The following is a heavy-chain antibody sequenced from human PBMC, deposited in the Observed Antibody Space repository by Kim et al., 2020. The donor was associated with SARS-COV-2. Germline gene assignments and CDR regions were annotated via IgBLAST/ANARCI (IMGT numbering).Heavy chain of an antibody. CDR1: GDSISNYY. CDR3: ARGGFYHDTSGHFYYYYYAMDV. D-gene: IGHD3-22*01. V-gene: IGHV4-59*12. Sequence: SETLSLTCTVSGDSISNYYWSWIRQPPGKGLEWIANIYYSGSINYNPSVKSRVTISVDTSKNQFSLKLRSVTAADTAVYYCARGGFYHDTSGHFYYYYYAMDVWGRGTTVTVSS. CDR2: IYYSGSI. J-gene: IGHJ6*02.